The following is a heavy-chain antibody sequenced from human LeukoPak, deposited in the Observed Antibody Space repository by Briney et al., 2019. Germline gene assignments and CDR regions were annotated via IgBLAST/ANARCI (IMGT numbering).Heavy chain of an antibody. CDR3: AKSGGYCSSTSCYGLHDWFDP. CDR1: GYSISSGYY. CDR2: IYHSGST. J-gene: IGHJ5*02. V-gene: IGHV4-38-2*02. Sequence: SETLSRTCTVSGYSISSGYYWGWIRQPPGKGLEWIGSIYHSGSTYYNPSLKSRVTISVDTSKNQFSLKLSSVTAADTAVYYCAKSGGYCSSTSCYGLHDWFDPWGQGTLVTVSS. D-gene: IGHD2-2*01.